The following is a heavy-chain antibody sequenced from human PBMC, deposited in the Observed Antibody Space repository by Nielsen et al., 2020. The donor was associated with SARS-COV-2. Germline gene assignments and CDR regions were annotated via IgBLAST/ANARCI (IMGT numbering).Heavy chain of an antibody. CDR2: ISWNSGSI. D-gene: IGHD6-19*01. CDR3: AKGGSGWTFYYYGMDV. J-gene: IGHJ6*02. Sequence: GGSLRLSCAASGSTFDDYAMHWVRQAPGKGLEWVSGISWNSGSIGYADSVKGRFTIHRDNAKNSLYLQMNSLRAEDTAFYYCAKGGSGWTFYYYGMDVWGQGTTVTVSS. CDR1: GSTFDDYA. V-gene: IGHV3-9*01.